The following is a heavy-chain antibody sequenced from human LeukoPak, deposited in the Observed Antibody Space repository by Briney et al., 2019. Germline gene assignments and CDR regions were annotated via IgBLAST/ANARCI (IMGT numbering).Heavy chain of an antibody. V-gene: IGHV4-34*01. Sequence: SGTLSLTCAVYGGSFSGYYWSWIRQPPGKGLEWIGEINHSGSTNYNPSLKSRVTISVDTSKNQFSLKLSSVTAADTAVYYCARGMGIQLWLLPYYFDYWGQGTLVTVSS. CDR3: ARGMGIQLWLLPYYFDY. J-gene: IGHJ4*02. CDR2: INHSGST. D-gene: IGHD5-18*01. CDR1: GGSFSGYY.